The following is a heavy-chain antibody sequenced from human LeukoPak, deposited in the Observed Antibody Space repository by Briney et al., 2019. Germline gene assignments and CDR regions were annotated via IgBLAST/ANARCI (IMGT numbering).Heavy chain of an antibody. CDR2: ISSDGGST. CDR1: GFTFSMYA. V-gene: IGHV3-64*01. CDR3: VNYGMDV. J-gene: IGHJ6*02. Sequence: GRSLRLSCAASGFTFSMYAMHWVRQAPGKGLEYVSAISSDGGSTYYANSVKGRFTISRDNSKNTLYLQMGSLRAEDMAVYYCVNYGMDVWGQGTTVAVSS.